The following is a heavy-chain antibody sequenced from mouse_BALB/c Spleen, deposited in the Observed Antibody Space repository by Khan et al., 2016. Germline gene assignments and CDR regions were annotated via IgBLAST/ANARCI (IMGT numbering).Heavy chain of an antibody. CDR3: ARRGYYGYWFFDV. Sequence: EVQLQESGGGLVQPGGSLKLSCAASGFDFSRYWMTWVRQAPGKGLEWIGEINPDSSTINYTPSLKDKFIISRDNAKNTLYLQMSKVRSEDTALYYSARRGYYGYWFFDVWGAGTTVTVSS. D-gene: IGHD1-1*01. J-gene: IGHJ1*01. CDR1: GFDFSRYW. V-gene: IGHV4-1*02. CDR2: INPDSSTI.